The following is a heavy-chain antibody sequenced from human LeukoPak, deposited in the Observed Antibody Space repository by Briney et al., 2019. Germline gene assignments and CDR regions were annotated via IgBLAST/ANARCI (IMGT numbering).Heavy chain of an antibody. Sequence: SETLSLTCAVSGGSISRGGYSWSWIRQPPGRGLEWIGYIYHSGSTYYNPSLKSRVTISVDRSKNQFSLKLSSVTAADTAVYYCAGTMFRGVIIVWGQGTLVTVSA. CDR3: AGTMFRGVIIV. D-gene: IGHD3-10*01. CDR1: GGSISRGGYS. V-gene: IGHV4-30-2*01. CDR2: IYHSGST. J-gene: IGHJ4*02.